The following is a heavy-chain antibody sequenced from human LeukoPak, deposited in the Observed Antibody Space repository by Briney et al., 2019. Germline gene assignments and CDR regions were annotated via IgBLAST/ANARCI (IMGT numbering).Heavy chain of an antibody. Sequence: PGRSLRLSCAASGFTFNGYAMHWVRQAPGKGLEWAVVISYDGTKKYYADSVKGRFTISRDNSKNMLYLQMNSLRAEDTAVYYCTRDRGYFEAFNYYYGMDVWGQGTTVTVSS. V-gene: IGHV3-30*04. CDR2: ISYDGTKK. D-gene: IGHD3-9*01. J-gene: IGHJ6*02. CDR1: GFTFNGYA. CDR3: TRDRGYFEAFNYYYGMDV.